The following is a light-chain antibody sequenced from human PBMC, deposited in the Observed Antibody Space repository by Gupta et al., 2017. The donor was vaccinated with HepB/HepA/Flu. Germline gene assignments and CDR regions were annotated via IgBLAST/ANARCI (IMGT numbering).Light chain of an antibody. J-gene: IGKJ1*01. Sequence: AIRMTQSPSSFSASTGDRVTITCRARQGISSYLAWYQQKPGKAPKLLIYAASTVKSGVPSRFSGSGCGTDFTLTISGRQSEDFATYYCQQEDSSPGTFGQGTXVEIK. CDR3: QQEDSSPGT. V-gene: IGKV1-8*01. CDR2: AAS. CDR1: QGISSY.